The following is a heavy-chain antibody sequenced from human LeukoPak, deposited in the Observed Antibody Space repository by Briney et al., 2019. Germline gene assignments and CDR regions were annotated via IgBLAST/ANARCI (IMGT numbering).Heavy chain of an antibody. J-gene: IGHJ5*02. V-gene: IGHV3-48*04. CDR3: ARDVGYCSGGSCYGGRYNWFDP. Sequence: PGGSLRLSCAASGFTFSSYSMNWVRQAPGKGLEWVSYISSSGSTIYYADSVKGRFTISRDNAKNSLYLQMNSLRAEDTAVYYCARDVGYCSGGSCYGGRYNWFDPWGQGTLVTVSS. D-gene: IGHD2-15*01. CDR2: ISSSGSTI. CDR1: GFTFSSYS.